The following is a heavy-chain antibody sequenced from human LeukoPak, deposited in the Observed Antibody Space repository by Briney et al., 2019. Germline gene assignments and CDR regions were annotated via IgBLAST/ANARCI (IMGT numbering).Heavy chain of an antibody. D-gene: IGHD5-18*01. V-gene: IGHV3-53*04. CDR3: ARDRGYTYGLMAYGMDV. J-gene: IGHJ6*02. Sequence: GGSLRLSCAASGLXVSRTYISWVRQAPGKGLEWVAVIYSGGDVYHADSVRGRFTISRHNSRNTLYLQMNRLREEDTAIYYCARDRGYTYGLMAYGMDVWGQGTTVTVSS. CDR1: GLXVSRTY. CDR2: IYSGGDV.